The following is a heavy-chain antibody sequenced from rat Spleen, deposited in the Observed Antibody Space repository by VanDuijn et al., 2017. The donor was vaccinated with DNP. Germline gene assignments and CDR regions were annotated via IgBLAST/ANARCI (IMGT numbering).Heavy chain of an antibody. CDR2: ITNTGGST. CDR3: ATQGRITTVPYYFDY. CDR1: GFIFSNYW. Sequence: EVQLVESGGGPVQPGRSLKLSCVASGFIFSNYWMTWIRQAPGKGLEWVASITNTGGSTYYPDSVKGRFSISRDNAKSTLYLQVNSLRSEDTATYYCATQGRITTVPYYFDYWGQGIMVTVSS. V-gene: IGHV5-31*01. D-gene: IGHD1-1*01. J-gene: IGHJ2*01.